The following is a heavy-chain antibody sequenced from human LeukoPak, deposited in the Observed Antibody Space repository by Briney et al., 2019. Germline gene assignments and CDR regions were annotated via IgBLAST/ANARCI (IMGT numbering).Heavy chain of an antibody. CDR3: ARAYIAVAAYNWFDP. V-gene: IGHV3-33*01. Sequence: GGSLRLSCAASGFTFSNYGMHWVRQAPGKGLEWVAVIWYDGSNKYYADSVKGRFTISRDNSKNTLYLQMNGLRAEDTAVYYCARAYIAVAAYNWFDPWGQGTLVTVSS. J-gene: IGHJ5*02. D-gene: IGHD6-19*01. CDR2: IWYDGSNK. CDR1: GFTFSNYG.